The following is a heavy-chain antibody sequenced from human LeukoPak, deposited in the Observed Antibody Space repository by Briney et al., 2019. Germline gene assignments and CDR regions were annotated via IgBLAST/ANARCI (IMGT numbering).Heavy chain of an antibody. D-gene: IGHD3-10*01. J-gene: IGHJ4*02. CDR3: ARERASENYSKAPPFDL. CDR2: IKQDGSET. V-gene: IGHV3-7*01. CDR1: GFTFSSYW. Sequence: GGSLRLSCAASGFTFSSYWMTWVRQAPGKGLEWVGNIKQDGSETYYVDSVRGRYTISRDNAKNSLPLLMNSLRAEDTAVYYCARERASENYSKAPPFDLWGQGTLVTVSS.